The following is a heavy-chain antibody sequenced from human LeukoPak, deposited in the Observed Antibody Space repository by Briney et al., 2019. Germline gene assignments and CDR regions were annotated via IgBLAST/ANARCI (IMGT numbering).Heavy chain of an antibody. Sequence: ASVKVSCKASGYTFTGYYMHWVRQAPGQGLEWMGWISAYNGNTNYAQKLQGRVTMTTDTSTSTAYMELRSLRSDDTAVYYCASTTSGFGELLFGYWGQGTLVTVSS. CDR3: ASTTSGFGELLFGY. CDR1: GYTFTGYY. D-gene: IGHD3-10*01. J-gene: IGHJ4*02. V-gene: IGHV1-18*04. CDR2: ISAYNGNT.